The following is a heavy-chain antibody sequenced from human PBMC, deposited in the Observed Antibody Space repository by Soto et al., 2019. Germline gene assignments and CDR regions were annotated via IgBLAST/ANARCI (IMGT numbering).Heavy chain of an antibody. D-gene: IGHD6-13*01. J-gene: IGHJ6*02. Sequence: GGSLRLSCAASGFTFSSYAMSWVRQAPGKGLEWVSAISGSGGSTYYADSVKGRFTISRDNSKNTLYLQMNSLRAEDTAVYYCAKDRLAAAGEGRYYYGMDVWGQGTTVTVSS. CDR2: ISGSGGST. CDR1: GFTFSSYA. V-gene: IGHV3-23*01. CDR3: AKDRLAAAGEGRYYYGMDV.